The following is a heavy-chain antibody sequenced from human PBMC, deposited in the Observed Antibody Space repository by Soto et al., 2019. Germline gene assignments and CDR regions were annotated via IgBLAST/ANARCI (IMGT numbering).Heavy chain of an antibody. J-gene: IGHJ4*02. Sequence: QVQLQQWGAGLLKPSETLSLTCAVYGGSFSGYYWSWIRQPPGKGLEWIGEINHSGRTNYNPSLKSRVTISVDTSKNQFSLKLSSVTAADTAVYYCARDLGSSSSWPFDYWGQGTLVTVSS. CDR3: ARDLGSSSSWPFDY. CDR1: GGSFSGYY. CDR2: INHSGRT. D-gene: IGHD6-13*01. V-gene: IGHV4-34*01.